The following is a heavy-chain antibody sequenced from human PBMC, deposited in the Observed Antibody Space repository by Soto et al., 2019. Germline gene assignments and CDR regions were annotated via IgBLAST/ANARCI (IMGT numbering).Heavy chain of an antibody. V-gene: IGHV1-3*01. CDR3: ARETADELFSYTIDY. CDR2: INAGNGNT. CDR1: GYTFTSYA. Sequence: GASVKVSCKASGYTFTSYAMHWVRQAPGQRLEWMGWINAGNGNTKYSQKFQGRVTITRDTSASTAYMELSSLRSEDTAVYYCARETADELFSYTIDYWGQGTLVTVSS. J-gene: IGHJ4*02. D-gene: IGHD3-16*01.